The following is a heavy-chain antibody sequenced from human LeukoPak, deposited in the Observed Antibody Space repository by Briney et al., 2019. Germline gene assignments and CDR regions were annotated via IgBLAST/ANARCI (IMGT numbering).Heavy chain of an antibody. CDR3: ARVVGIAVAEVLRFDP. V-gene: IGHV4-31*03. Sequence: KTSQTLSLTCTVSGGSISSGGYYWSWIRQHPGKGLEWIGYIYNPSLKSRVTISVDTSKNQFSLKLSSVTAADTAEYYCARVVGIAVAEVLRFDPWGQGTLVTVSS. CDR1: GGSISSGGYY. D-gene: IGHD6-19*01. J-gene: IGHJ5*02.